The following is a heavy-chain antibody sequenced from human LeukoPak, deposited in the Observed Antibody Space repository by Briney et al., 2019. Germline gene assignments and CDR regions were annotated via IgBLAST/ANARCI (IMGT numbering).Heavy chain of an antibody. V-gene: IGHV4-34*10. J-gene: IGHJ4*02. D-gene: IGHD3-16*01. CDR3: ARYPDSWGVDY. Sequence: PSETLSLTCAVYGSFSDHSWSWVRQPPGKGLEWIGEIDEKRRTSYSPSLTSRVTMSVDTSKNQFSLKLSSVTAADTAVYYCARYPDSWGVDYWGQGTLVTVSS. CDR1: GSFSDHS. CDR2: IDEKRRT.